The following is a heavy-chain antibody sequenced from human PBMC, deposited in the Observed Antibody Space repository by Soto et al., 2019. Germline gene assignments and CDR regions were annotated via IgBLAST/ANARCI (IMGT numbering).Heavy chain of an antibody. V-gene: IGHV3-21*01. CDR2: ISSSSSYI. Sequence: EVQLVESGGGLVKPGGSLRLSCAASGFTFSSYSMNWVRQAPGKGLEWVSSISSSSSYIYYADSVTGRFTISRDNAKNSLYLQMNSLRADDTAVYYCARGLYYYNSSGYYPPWGHGTLVTVSS. CDR3: ARGLYYYNSSGYYPP. D-gene: IGHD3-22*01. CDR1: GFTFSSYS. J-gene: IGHJ5*02.